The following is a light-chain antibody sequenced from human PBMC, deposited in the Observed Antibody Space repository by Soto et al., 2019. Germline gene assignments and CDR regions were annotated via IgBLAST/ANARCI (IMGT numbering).Light chain of an antibody. CDR2: KAS. CDR3: QQYNSYWT. CDR1: QSISSW. Sequence: DIQMTQSPSTLSASVGDRVTITCRASQSISSWLAWYQQKPGKAPKLLIYKASSLESGVPSWLSGSGSGTEFTLTISSLQPDDFATYYCQQYNSYWTFGQGTKVEIK. V-gene: IGKV1-5*03. J-gene: IGKJ1*01.